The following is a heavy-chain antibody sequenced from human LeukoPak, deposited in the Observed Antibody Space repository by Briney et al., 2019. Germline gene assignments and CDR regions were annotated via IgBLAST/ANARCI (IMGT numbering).Heavy chain of an antibody. CDR3: ARDPIKHGIAAAGTWYFDY. V-gene: IGHV4-59*01. J-gene: IGHJ4*02. CDR1: GGSISSYY. Sequence: SETLSLTCTVSGGSISSYYWSWIRQPPGKGLEWIGYIYYSGSTNYNPPLKSRVTISVDTSKNQFSLKLSSVTAADTAVYYCARDPIKHGIAAAGTWYFDYWGQGTLVTVSS. D-gene: IGHD6-13*01. CDR2: IYYSGST.